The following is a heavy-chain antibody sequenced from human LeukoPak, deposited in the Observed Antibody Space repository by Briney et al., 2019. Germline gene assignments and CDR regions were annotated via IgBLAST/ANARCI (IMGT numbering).Heavy chain of an antibody. Sequence: SETLSLTCAVYGGSFSGYYWSWIRQPPGKELEWIGEVNHSGSTNYNPSLKSRVTISVDTSKNQFSLKPSSVTAADTAVYYCARGFPRGYNYGLNYWGQGTLVTVSS. CDR3: ARGFPRGYNYGLNY. CDR2: VNHSGST. D-gene: IGHD5-18*01. CDR1: GGSFSGYY. J-gene: IGHJ4*02. V-gene: IGHV4-34*01.